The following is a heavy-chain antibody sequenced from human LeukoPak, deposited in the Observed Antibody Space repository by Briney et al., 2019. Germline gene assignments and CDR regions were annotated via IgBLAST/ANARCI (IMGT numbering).Heavy chain of an antibody. D-gene: IGHD5-18*01. J-gene: IGHJ4*02. Sequence: QPGGSLRVSCAASGFTFSTYAMSWVRQAPGKRLKWVSAISGSGGSTYYADSVKGRFTISRDNSKNTLYLQMNSLRAEDTAVYYCAKEGYRYGYAIDYWGQGTLVTVSS. CDR2: ISGSGGST. V-gene: IGHV3-23*01. CDR1: GFTFSTYA. CDR3: AKEGYRYGYAIDY.